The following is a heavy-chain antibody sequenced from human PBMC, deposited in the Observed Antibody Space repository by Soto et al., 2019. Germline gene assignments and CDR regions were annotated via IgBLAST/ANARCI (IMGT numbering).Heavy chain of an antibody. CDR3: ARGVAGTYAYYYYGMDV. D-gene: IGHD6-19*01. CDR1: GGTFSSYA. Sequence: QVQLVQSGAEVKKPGSSVKVSCKASGGTFSSYAISWVRQAPGQGLEWMGGIIPIFGTANYARKFQGRVTITADESTSTAYMELSSLRSEDTAVYYCARGVAGTYAYYYYGMDVWGQGTTVTVSS. J-gene: IGHJ6*02. CDR2: IIPIFGTA. V-gene: IGHV1-69*01.